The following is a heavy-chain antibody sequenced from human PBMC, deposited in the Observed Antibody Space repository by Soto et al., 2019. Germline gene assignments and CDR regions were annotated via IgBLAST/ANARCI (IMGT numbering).Heavy chain of an antibody. D-gene: IGHD6-13*01. CDR1: GFSIRTYW. Sequence: EMQLVESGGDLVQPGGSLRLSCAASGFSIRTYWMGWVRQFPGKGLEWVANIKYDDSEKPYMDSVEGRFTISRDNAKNTLYLQMSRLRVDDTAIYDCAAGSRSHWFDYWGQGTLVAVS. CDR2: IKYDDSEK. J-gene: IGHJ4*02. CDR3: AAGSRSHWFDY. V-gene: IGHV3-7*05.